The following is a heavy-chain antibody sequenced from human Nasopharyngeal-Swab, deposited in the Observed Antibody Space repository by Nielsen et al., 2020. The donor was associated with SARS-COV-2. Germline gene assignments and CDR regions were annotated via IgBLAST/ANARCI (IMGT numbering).Heavy chain of an antibody. CDR2: ISSDGGA. J-gene: IGHJ5*02. Sequence: GGSLRLSCAASGFSISGYWMHWVRQAPGKGLVWVSRISSDGGANYADSATGRFTISRDNAKNTVYLQMNSLRDEDTAVYYCLRGMARYGWFDPWGQGILVTVSS. D-gene: IGHD5-24*01. CDR3: LRGMARYGWFDP. V-gene: IGHV3-74*01. CDR1: GFSISGYW.